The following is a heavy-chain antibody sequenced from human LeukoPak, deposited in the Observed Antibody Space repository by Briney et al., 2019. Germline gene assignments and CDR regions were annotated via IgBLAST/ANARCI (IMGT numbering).Heavy chain of an antibody. Sequence: ASVNVSCKASGYTFPSYDFNWVGQATGPGLEGIGLMKPNSGNKGYAQKFQGRVTMTRNTSISTAYMELSSLRSEDTAVYYCARVAASWWDSYGYIDYWGQGTLVTVSS. J-gene: IGHJ4*02. V-gene: IGHV1-8*01. CDR2: MKPNSGNK. D-gene: IGHD5-18*01. CDR1: GYTFPSYD. CDR3: ARVAASWWDSYGYIDY.